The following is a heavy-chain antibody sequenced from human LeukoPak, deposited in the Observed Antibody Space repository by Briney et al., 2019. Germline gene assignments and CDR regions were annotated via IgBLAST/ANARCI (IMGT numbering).Heavy chain of an antibody. V-gene: IGHV4-4*07. J-gene: IGHJ5*02. CDR3: ARDDNYGDYVSS. Sequence: SETLSLTCTVSGGSISSYYWSWIRQPAGKGLEWIGCIYTSGGNTFNRSLKSRVTMSVDTSKNQFSLKLSSVTAADTAVYYCARDDNYGDYVSSWGQGALVTVSS. CDR2: IYTSGGN. D-gene: IGHD4-17*01. CDR1: GGSISSYY.